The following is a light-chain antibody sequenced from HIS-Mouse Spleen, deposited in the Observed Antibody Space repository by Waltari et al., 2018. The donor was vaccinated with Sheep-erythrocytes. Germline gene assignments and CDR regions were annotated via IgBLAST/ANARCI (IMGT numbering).Light chain of an antibody. J-gene: IGLJ2*01. V-gene: IGLV3-1*01. CDR3: QAWDSSTAV. Sequence: SYELTQPPSVSVSPGQTASITCSGDKLGDKYACWYQKKPGQSPVLVIYQDSKRPSGIPERLSGSNSGDTATLTISGTQAMYEADYYCQAWDSSTAVFGGGTKLTVL. CDR2: QDS. CDR1: KLGDKY.